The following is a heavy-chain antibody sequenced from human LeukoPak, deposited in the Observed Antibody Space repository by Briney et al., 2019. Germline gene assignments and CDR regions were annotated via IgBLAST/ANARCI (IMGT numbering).Heavy chain of an antibody. D-gene: IGHD3-10*01. J-gene: IGHJ5*02. CDR2: ISAYNGNT. Sequence: ASVKVSCKASGYTFTSYGISWVRQAPGQGLEWMGWISAYNGNTNYAQKLQGRVTMTTDTSTSTAYMELRSLRSEDTAVYYCARGLTLRRITMVRGVIMALNWFDPWGQGTLVTVSS. CDR1: GYTFTSYG. V-gene: IGHV1-18*01. CDR3: ARGLTLRRITMVRGVIMALNWFDP.